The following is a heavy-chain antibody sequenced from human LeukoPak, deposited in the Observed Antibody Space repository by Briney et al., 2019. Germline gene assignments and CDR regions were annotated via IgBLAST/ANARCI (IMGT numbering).Heavy chain of an antibody. J-gene: IGHJ4*02. CDR2: IYYSGST. V-gene: IGHV4-31*03. CDR3: ARESVRYYDSSGYYRTYYFDY. Sequence: PSETLSLTCTVSGGSISSGGYYWSWIRQHPGKGLEWIGYIYYSGSTYYNPSLKSRVTISVYTSKNQFSLKLSSVTAADTAVYYCARESVRYYDSSGYYRTYYFDYWGQGTLVTVSS. CDR1: GGSISSGGYY. D-gene: IGHD3-22*01.